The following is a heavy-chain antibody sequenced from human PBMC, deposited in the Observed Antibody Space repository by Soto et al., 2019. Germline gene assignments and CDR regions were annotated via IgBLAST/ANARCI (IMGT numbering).Heavy chain of an antibody. CDR2: IYYSGST. CDR3: ATMGGQAVAGQAPVY. J-gene: IGHJ4*02. V-gene: IGHV4-39*01. CDR1: GGSISSSSYY. D-gene: IGHD6-19*01. Sequence: AETLSLTCTVSGGSISSSSYYWGWIRQPPGKGLEWIGSIYYSGSTYYNPSLKSRVTISVDTSKNQFSLKLSSVTAADTAVYYCATMGGQAVAGQAPVYWGQGTLVTVSS.